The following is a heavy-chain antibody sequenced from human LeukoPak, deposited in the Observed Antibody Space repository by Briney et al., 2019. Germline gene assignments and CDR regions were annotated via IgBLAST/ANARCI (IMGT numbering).Heavy chain of an antibody. CDR1: GYTLTSYD. V-gene: IGHV1-8*01. J-gene: IGHJ4*02. Sequence: ASVKVSCKASGYTLTSYDINWVRQATGQGLEWMGWMNPNSGNTGYAQKFQGRVTMTRNTSISTAYMELSSLRSEDTAVYYCARGGPGAAYFDYWGQGTLVTVSS. CDR3: ARGGPGAAYFDY. D-gene: IGHD1-26*01. CDR2: MNPNSGNT.